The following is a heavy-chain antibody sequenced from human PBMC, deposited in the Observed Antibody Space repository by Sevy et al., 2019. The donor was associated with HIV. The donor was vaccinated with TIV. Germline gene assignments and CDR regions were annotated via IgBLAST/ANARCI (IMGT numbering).Heavy chain of an antibody. V-gene: IGHV3-23*01. D-gene: IGHD2-2*01. CDR1: GFTFSSYA. CDR2: ISGSGGST. J-gene: IGHJ6*02. CDR3: AKGGDIVVVPAASIGYYYYYGMDV. Sequence: GGSLRLSCAASGFTFSSYAMSWVRQAPGKGLEWVSAISGSGGSTYYADSVKGRFTISRDNSKNTLYLQMNSLRAEDTAVYYRAKGGDIVVVPAASIGYYYYYGMDVWGQGTTVTVSS.